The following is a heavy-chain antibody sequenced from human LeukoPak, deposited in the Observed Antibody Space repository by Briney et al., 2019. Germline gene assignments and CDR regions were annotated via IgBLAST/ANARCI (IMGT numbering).Heavy chain of an antibody. Sequence: ASVKVSCKASGYTFTSYDINWVRQATGQGLEWMGWMNPNSGNTGYAQKFQGRVTITRNTSISTAYMELSSLRSEATAVYYCARGNWYEALEYSGSWGQGTLVTVSS. V-gene: IGHV1-8*03. CDR2: MNPNSGNT. CDR1: GYTFTSYD. CDR3: ARGNWYEALEYSGS. D-gene: IGHD1-1*01. J-gene: IGHJ4*02.